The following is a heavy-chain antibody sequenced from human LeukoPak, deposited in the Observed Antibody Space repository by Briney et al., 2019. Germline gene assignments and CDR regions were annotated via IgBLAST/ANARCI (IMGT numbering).Heavy chain of an antibody. Sequence: GGSLRLTCAASGFTFSNYAMSWVRQAPGKGLEWVSAISGSGGSTYYADSVKGRFTISRDNSKNTLYLQMNSLRAEDTAVYYCAKFRPITSVAGTIFHYWGQGTLVTVSS. D-gene: IGHD6-19*01. V-gene: IGHV3-23*01. CDR1: GFTFSNYA. CDR3: AKFRPITSVAGTIFHY. J-gene: IGHJ4*02. CDR2: ISGSGGST.